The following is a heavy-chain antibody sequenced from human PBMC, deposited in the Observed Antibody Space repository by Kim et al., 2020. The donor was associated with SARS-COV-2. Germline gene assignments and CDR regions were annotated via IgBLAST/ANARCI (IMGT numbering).Heavy chain of an antibody. Sequence: FTISRDNSKNTLYLQMNSLRAEDTAVYYCAKEGNYYDCVWGSYPPYYFDYWGQGTLVTVSS. D-gene: IGHD3-16*02. V-gene: IGHV3-23*01. J-gene: IGHJ4*02. CDR3: AKEGNYYDCVWGSYPPYYFDY.